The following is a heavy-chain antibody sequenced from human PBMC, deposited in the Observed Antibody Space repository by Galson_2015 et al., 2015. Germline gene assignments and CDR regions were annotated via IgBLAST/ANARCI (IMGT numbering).Heavy chain of an antibody. CDR3: ARVYSGYDHNWFDP. CDR2: MNPDSGNT. CDR1: GYTFTSYD. D-gene: IGHD5-12*01. V-gene: IGHV1-8*01. Sequence: SVKVSCKASGYTFTSYDINWVRQATGQGLEWMGWMNPDSGNTGYAQKFQGRVTMTRNTSISTAYMELSSLRSEDTAVYYCARVYSGYDHNWFDPWDQGTLVTVSS. J-gene: IGHJ5*02.